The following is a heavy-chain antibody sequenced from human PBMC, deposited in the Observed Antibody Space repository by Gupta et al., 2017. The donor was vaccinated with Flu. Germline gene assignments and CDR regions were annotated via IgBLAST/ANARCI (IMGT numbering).Heavy chain of an antibody. J-gene: IGHJ4*02. CDR2: ISSNGGST. Sequence: EVQLVESGGGLVQPGGSLRLSCSASGFTFSSYAMHWVRQAPGKGLEYVSAISSNGGSTYDADAVKGRFTISRDNAKKTRYLQMRSLRGEDTAVYYCVKGQWLRSYYFDYGGQGTMVTVSS. CDR1: GFTFSSYA. V-gene: IGHV3-64D*06. D-gene: IGHD5-12*01. CDR3: VKGQWLRSYYFDY.